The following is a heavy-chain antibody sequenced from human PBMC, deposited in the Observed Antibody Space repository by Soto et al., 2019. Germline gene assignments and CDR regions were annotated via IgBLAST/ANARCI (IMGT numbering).Heavy chain of an antibody. Sequence: AETLSLTCTVSGGSVSSGSYYWSWIRQPPGKGLEWIGYIYYGGSTNYNPSLKSRVTISVDTSKNQFSLKLSSVTAADTAVYYCALFGGIAVAGISDWFDPWGQGTLVTVSS. V-gene: IGHV4-61*01. CDR2: IYYGGST. J-gene: IGHJ5*02. CDR1: GGSVSSGSYY. D-gene: IGHD6-19*01. CDR3: ALFGGIAVAGISDWFDP.